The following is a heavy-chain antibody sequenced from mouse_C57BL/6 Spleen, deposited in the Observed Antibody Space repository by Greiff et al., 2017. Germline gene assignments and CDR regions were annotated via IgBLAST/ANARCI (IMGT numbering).Heavy chain of an antibody. CDR2: IYPGSGST. CDR3: AREGITTVEAWFAY. Sequence: VQLQQPGAELVKPGASVKMSCKASGYTFTSYWITWVQQRPGQGLEWIGDIYPGSGSTNYNEKFKSKVTLTVDTSSSTAYMQLSSLTSEDSAVYYCAREGITTVEAWFAYWGQGTLVTVSA. J-gene: IGHJ3*01. CDR1: GYTFTSYW. D-gene: IGHD1-1*01. V-gene: IGHV1-55*01.